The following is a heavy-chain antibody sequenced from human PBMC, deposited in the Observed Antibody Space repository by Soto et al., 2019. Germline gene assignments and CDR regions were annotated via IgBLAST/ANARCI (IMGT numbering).Heavy chain of an antibody. CDR3: ARDSPGGSFPYYGMDV. CDR1: GGSISNYY. V-gene: IGHV4-59*01. D-gene: IGHD1-26*01. CDR2: IYYSGST. J-gene: IGHJ6*01. Sequence: SETLSLTCTVSGGSISNYYWSWIRQPPGKGLEWIGNIYYSGSTKYDPSLKSRVTISVDTSKNQFSLKLSSVTAADTAVYYCARDSPGGSFPYYGMDVWGQGTTVTVSS.